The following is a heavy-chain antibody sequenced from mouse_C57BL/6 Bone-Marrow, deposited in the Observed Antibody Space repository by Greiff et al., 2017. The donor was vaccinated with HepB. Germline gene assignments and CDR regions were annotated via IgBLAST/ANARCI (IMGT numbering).Heavy chain of an antibody. CDR1: GYTFTSYW. CDR3: AREAYDYDGFAY. CDR2: IDPSDSET. Sequence: QVHVKQPGAELVRPGSSVKLSCKASGYTFTSYWMHWVKRRPIQGLEWIGNIDPSDSETHYNQKFKDKATLTVDKSSSTAYMQLSSLTSEDSAVYYCAREAYDYDGFAYWGQGTLVTVSA. V-gene: IGHV1-52*01. J-gene: IGHJ3*01. D-gene: IGHD2-4*01.